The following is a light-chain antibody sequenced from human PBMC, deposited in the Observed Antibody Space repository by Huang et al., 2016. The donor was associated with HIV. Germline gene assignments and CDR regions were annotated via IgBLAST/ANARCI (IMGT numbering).Light chain of an antibody. V-gene: IGKV3-11*01. CDR1: QSVSNY. CDR2: DAS. J-gene: IGKJ4*01. CDR3: QQRSHWLT. Sequence: EIVLTQSPATLSLSAGERATLSCRASQSVSNYLAWYQQNSGQAPRLLIDDASNRATGIPGRFSGSGSGTDFTRTISSLEPEDFAIYYCQQRSHWLTFGGGTKVEIK.